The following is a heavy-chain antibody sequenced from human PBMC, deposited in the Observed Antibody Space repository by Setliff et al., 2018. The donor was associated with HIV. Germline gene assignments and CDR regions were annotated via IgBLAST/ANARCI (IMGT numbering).Heavy chain of an antibody. CDR2: ITGSGDNT. D-gene: IGHD3-22*01. CDR3: AERDYEDSTSYAPFFQY. CDR1: GFTFSSYA. V-gene: IGHV3-23*01. J-gene: IGHJ1*01. Sequence: QPGGSLRLSCAASGFTFSSYAMNWVRQAPGKGLEWVSGITGSGDNTYYADNVEGWFIISRDNSQNTLYLQMNSLTAEDTAIYYCAERDYEDSTSYAPFFQYWGQGTLVTVSS.